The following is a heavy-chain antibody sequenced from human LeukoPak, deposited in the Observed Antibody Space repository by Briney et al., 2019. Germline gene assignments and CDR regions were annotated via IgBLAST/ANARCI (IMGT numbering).Heavy chain of an antibody. V-gene: IGHV3-7*04. CDR3: ARALGGYDLNAFDI. Sequence: PGGSLRLSCAASGFTFSNYWMSWVRQAPGKGLEWVANIKQDGSEKYYVDSVKGRFTISRDNAKNSLYLQMNSLRAEDTAVYYCARALGGYDLNAFDIWGQGTMVTVPS. J-gene: IGHJ3*02. D-gene: IGHD5-12*01. CDR1: GFTFSNYW. CDR2: IKQDGSEK.